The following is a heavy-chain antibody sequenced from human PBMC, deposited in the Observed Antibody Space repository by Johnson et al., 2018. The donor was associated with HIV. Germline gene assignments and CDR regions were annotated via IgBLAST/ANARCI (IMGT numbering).Heavy chain of an antibody. CDR1: GFTFSSYA. Sequence: QVQLVESGGGVVQPGRSLRLSCAASGFTFSSYAMHWVRQAPGKGLEWVAVISYDGSNKYYADSVKGRFTISRDNSKNTLYLQMNSLRAEDTAVYYCARVPSGAAGMRGGAFDIWGQGTMVTVSS. CDR2: ISYDGSNK. D-gene: IGHD6-13*01. J-gene: IGHJ3*02. CDR3: ARVPSGAAGMRGGAFDI. V-gene: IGHV3-30*04.